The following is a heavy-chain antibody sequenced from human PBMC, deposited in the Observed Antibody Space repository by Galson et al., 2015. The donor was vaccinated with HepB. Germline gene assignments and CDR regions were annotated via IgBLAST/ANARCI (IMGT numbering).Heavy chain of an antibody. D-gene: IGHD3-3*01. CDR3: AKDPIFGASGWFYFDY. CDR1: GFRFSNYA. V-gene: IGHV3-23*01. Sequence: LRLSCAASGFRFSNYAMSWVRQAPGKGLEWVSGITGSGGSTYYAASVKGRFTISRGNTKNTLYLQMRGLRADDTAVYYCAKDPIFGASGWFYFDYWGQGTVVTVSS. CDR2: ITGSGGST. J-gene: IGHJ4*02.